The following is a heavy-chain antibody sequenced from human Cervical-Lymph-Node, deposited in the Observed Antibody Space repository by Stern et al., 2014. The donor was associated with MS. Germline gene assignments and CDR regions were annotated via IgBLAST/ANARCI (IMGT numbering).Heavy chain of an antibody. CDR3: ASPI. CDR1: GFIFSNYA. V-gene: IGHV3-30*01. Sequence: VQLVESGGGVVQPGRSLRLSCAASGFIFSNYAMRWVRQPPGEGLEWVAVVSSDGANTYFADSVKVRFTISRDNAKNTLYLQMNSLKIEDTAIYYCASPIWGQGTMVTVSS. CDR2: VSSDGANT. J-gene: IGHJ3*02.